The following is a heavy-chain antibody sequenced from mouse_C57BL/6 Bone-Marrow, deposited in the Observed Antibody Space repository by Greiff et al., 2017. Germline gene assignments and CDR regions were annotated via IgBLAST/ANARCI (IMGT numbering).Heavy chain of an antibody. CDR1: GFTLTSYG. Sequence: QVQLKESGPGLVAPSQCLSITCTASGFTLTSYGVSWVRQTPGKGLEWLGVLWGDGSTNYHSALISRLSTSKDNSKSQVILKLNGLQTDDTATYYCAKGRLDAMDYWGQGTSVTVSS. CDR2: LWGDGST. CDR3: AKGRLDAMDY. J-gene: IGHJ4*01. V-gene: IGHV2-3*01.